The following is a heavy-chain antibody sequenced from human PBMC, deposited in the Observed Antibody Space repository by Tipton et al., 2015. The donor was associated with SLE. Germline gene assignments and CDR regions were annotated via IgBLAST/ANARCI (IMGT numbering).Heavy chain of an antibody. V-gene: IGHV4-61*09. J-gene: IGHJ4*02. Sequence: TLSLTCTVSGGSISSGGYYWSWIRQPAGKGLEWIGHIYTSGSTNYNPSLKSRVAISVDTSKNQFSLKLSSVTAADTAVYYCARVFDFWSGDWFDYWGQGTLVTVSS. CDR3: ARVFDFWSGDWFDY. CDR1: GGSISSGGYY. D-gene: IGHD3-3*01. CDR2: IYTSGST.